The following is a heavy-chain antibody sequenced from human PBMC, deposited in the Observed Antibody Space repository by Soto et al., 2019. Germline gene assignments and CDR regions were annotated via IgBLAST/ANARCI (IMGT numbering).Heavy chain of an antibody. D-gene: IGHD5-12*01. V-gene: IGHV3-23*01. CDR2: GGST. CDR3: AKHSRGGYSGYDYGLDY. J-gene: IGHJ4*02. Sequence: GGSTYYADSVKGRFTISRDNSKNTLYLQMNSLRAEDTAVYYCAKHSRGGYSGYDYGLDYWGQGALLTVSS.